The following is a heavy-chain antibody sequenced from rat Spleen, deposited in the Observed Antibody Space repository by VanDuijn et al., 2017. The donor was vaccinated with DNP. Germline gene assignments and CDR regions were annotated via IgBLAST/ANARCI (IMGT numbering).Heavy chain of an antibody. Sequence: EVQLVESGGGLVQPGRSLKLSCAASGFTFSHHDMAWVRQAPTKGLEWVAAISTTGGNTYYRDSVKGRFTVSRDNGKSTLYLQIDSLRSEDTATYYCTTHGSIATISTGAMDVWGQGTSVTVSS. CDR2: ISTTGGNT. D-gene: IGHD1-2*01. J-gene: IGHJ4*01. CDR3: TTHGSIATISTGAMDV. CDR1: GFTFSHHD. V-gene: IGHV5S23*01.